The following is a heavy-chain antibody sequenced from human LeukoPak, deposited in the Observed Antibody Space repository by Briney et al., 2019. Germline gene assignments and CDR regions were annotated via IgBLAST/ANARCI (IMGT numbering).Heavy chain of an antibody. Sequence: GGSLRLSCAASGFTVSTNFMNWVRQAPGKGLEWVSIMYSGGSTYYADSVKGRFTISRDDSKNTVCLQMNSLRADDTAMYYCARGYCTGTNCLVEYWGQGTLVTVSS. CDR2: MYSGGST. CDR3: ARGYCTGTNCLVEY. J-gene: IGHJ4*02. V-gene: IGHV3-53*01. CDR1: GFTVSTNF. D-gene: IGHD2-8*02.